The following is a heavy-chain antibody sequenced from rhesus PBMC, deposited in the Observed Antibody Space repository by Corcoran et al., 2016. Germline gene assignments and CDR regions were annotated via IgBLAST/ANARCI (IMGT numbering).Heavy chain of an antibody. V-gene: IGHV4-99*01. Sequence: QVQLQESGPGLVKPSETLSLTCGVSGYSISSASYWGWIRQSPGTGMEWLGYIGGRRKRTYYHSALHNRVTLSKDTSKGQFSLKLRSVPAADTAVYYCARLGAYYGRYFDFWGPGVLVTVSS. CDR1: GYSISSASY. D-gene: IGHD4-4*01. J-gene: IGHJ4*01. CDR2: IGGRRKRT. CDR3: ARLGAYYGRYFDF.